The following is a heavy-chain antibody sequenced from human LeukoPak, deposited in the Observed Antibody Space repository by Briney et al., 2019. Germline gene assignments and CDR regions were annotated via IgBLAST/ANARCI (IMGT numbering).Heavy chain of an antibody. D-gene: IGHD3-22*01. J-gene: IGHJ6*02. CDR2: ISYDGSNK. Sequence: GGSLRLSCADSGFTFSSYAMHWVRQAPGKGLEWVAVISYDGSNKYYTDSVRGRFTISRDNSKNTLYLQMNSLRAEDTAVYYCARMGPYYYDSSGYYSHYYYYGMDVWGQGTTVTVSS. CDR1: GFTFSSYA. V-gene: IGHV3-30*04. CDR3: ARMGPYYYDSSGYYSHYYYYGMDV.